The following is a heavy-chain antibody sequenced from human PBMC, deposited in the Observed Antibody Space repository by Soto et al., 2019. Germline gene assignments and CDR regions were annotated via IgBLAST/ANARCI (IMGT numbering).Heavy chain of an antibody. CDR2: ISWNSGSI. CDR3: ARDYPGGSYYDY. V-gene: IGHV3-9*01. J-gene: IGHJ4*02. CDR1: GFTFDDYA. D-gene: IGHD1-26*01. Sequence: HPGGSLRLSCAASGFTFDDYAMHWVRQAPGKGLEWVSGISWNSGSIGYVDSVKGRFTISRDNAKNSLYMQMNSLRAEDTAVYYCARDYPGGSYYDYWGQGTLVTVSS.